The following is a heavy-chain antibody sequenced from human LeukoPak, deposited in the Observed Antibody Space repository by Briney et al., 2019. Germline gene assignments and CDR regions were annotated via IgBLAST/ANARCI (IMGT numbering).Heavy chain of an antibody. Sequence: GSLRLSCAASGFTFSSYAMHWVRQAPGKGLEWVAVISYDGSNKYYADSVKGRFTISRDNSKNTLYLQMNSLRAEDTAVYYCARAPERDYGDINAFDIWGQGTMVTVSS. CDR1: GFTFSSYA. D-gene: IGHD4-17*01. CDR2: ISYDGSNK. CDR3: ARAPERDYGDINAFDI. V-gene: IGHV3-30-3*01. J-gene: IGHJ3*02.